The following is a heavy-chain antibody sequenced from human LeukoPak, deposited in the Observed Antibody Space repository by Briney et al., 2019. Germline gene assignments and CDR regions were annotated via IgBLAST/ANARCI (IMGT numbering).Heavy chain of an antibody. V-gene: IGHV3-7*01. CDR1: GFTFSNSW. D-gene: IGHD4-17*01. CDR2: IKADGSEK. Sequence: GGSLRLSCAGSGFTFSNSWMSWVRQAQGEGMGCEANIKADGSEKHYVDSVKGRFTIYRDNGENSVYLQMNSLRAEDTAVYYCARAIYGGPFDYWGQGTLVTVSS. CDR3: ARAIYGGPFDY. J-gene: IGHJ4*02.